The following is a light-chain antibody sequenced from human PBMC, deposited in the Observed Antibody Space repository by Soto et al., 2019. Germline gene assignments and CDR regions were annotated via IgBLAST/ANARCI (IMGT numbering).Light chain of an antibody. J-gene: IGKJ5*01. Sequence: EIVMTQSPSTLSASAGERATLSCRASQSVSSYLAWYQQKPGQAPRLLIYDASNRATGIPARFSGSGSGTDFTPTISSLEPQDFAVYYCQQRSNWPPITFGQGTRLEIK. CDR2: DAS. CDR3: QQRSNWPPIT. CDR1: QSVSSY. V-gene: IGKV3-11*01.